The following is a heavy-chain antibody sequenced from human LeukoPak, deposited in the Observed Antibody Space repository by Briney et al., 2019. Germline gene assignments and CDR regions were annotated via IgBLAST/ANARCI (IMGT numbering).Heavy chain of an antibody. CDR3: ARGVDTAMVRWYYYYYYMDV. D-gene: IGHD5-18*01. Sequence: ASVKVSCKASGYTFTSYDINWVRQATGQGLEWMGWMNPNSGNTGYAQKFQGRVTMTRNTSISTAYMELSSLRSEDTAVYYCARGVDTAMVRWYYYYYYMDVWGKGTTVTASS. J-gene: IGHJ6*03. CDR1: GYTFTSYD. CDR2: MNPNSGNT. V-gene: IGHV1-8*01.